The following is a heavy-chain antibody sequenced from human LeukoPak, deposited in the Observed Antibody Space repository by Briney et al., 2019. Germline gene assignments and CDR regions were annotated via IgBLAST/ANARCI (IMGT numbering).Heavy chain of an antibody. CDR1: GGPISSTNYY. CDR2: IYYSGSS. CDR3: ARILILSSGWTPFDY. Sequence: SETLSLTCTVSGGPISSTNYYWGCIRPPPGKRPAWIGNIYYSGSSYYNPSLQSGATTSVDSSKNQFSLRLSSVTAADTAVYYCARILILSSGWTPFDYWGQGALVTVSS. V-gene: IGHV4-39*01. D-gene: IGHD6-19*01. J-gene: IGHJ4*02.